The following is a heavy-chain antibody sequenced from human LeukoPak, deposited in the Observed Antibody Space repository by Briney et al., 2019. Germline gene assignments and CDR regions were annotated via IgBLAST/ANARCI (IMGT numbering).Heavy chain of an antibody. CDR2: IYHSGST. V-gene: IGHV4-30-2*01. CDR1: GGSISSGGYY. CDR3: ARDGADCSSTSCYTRAFDI. D-gene: IGHD2-2*02. Sequence: PSQTLSLTCTVSGGSISSGGYYWSWIRQPPGKGLEWIGYIYHSGSTYYNPSLKSRVTISVDRSKNQFSLKLSSVTAADTAVYYCARDGADCSSTSCYTRAFDIWGQETMVTVSS. J-gene: IGHJ3*02.